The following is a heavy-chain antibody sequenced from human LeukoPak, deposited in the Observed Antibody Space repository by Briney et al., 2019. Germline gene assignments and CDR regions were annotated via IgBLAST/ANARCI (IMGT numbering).Heavy chain of an antibody. CDR2: ISGSGGST. CDR1: GFTFSSYA. V-gene: IGHV3-23*01. D-gene: IGHD4-17*01. Sequence: GGSLRLSCAASGFTFSSYAMSWVRQAPGKGLEWVSAISGSGGSTYYADSVKGRFTISRDNSKNTLYLQMNSLRAEDTAVYYCAKDSRVNGDYILFAYWGQGTLVTVSS. CDR3: AKDSRVNGDYILFAY. J-gene: IGHJ4*02.